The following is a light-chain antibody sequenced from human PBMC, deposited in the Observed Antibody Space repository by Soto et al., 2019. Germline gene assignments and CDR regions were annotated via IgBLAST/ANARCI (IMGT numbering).Light chain of an antibody. CDR3: QQSYSTPSIT. J-gene: IGKJ5*01. V-gene: IGKV1-39*01. CDR1: QSISSY. CDR2: AAS. Sequence: DIQRTQSPSSLSASVGDRVTITCRASQSISSYLNWYQQKPWKAPKLMIYAASSLQSGVPSRFSGSGSGTDFTLTISSLQPEDFATYYGQQSYSTPSITFGQGTRLEIK.